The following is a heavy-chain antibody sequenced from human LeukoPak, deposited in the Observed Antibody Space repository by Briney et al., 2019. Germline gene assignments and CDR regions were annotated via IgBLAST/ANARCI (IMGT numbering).Heavy chain of an antibody. CDR2: IWYDGSHK. V-gene: IGHV3-33*06. CDR3: VKDLVNFDY. Sequence: PGGSLRLSCAASGFTFSSYGMHWVRQAPGKGLEWVAVIWYDGSHKYYADSVKGRFTISRDNSKNTLYLQMNSLSAEDTAVYYCVKDLVNFDYWGQGTLVTVSS. J-gene: IGHJ4*02. CDR1: GFTFSSYG. D-gene: IGHD1-26*01.